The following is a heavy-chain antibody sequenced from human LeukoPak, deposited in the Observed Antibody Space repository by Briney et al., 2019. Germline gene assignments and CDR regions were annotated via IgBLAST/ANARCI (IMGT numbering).Heavy chain of an antibody. CDR1: GFTLSSYW. J-gene: IGHJ4*02. V-gene: IGHV3-7*01. CDR3: ARKAGQFDY. D-gene: IGHD1-14*01. Sequence: GGSLRLSCAASGFTLSSYWMSWVRQAPGKGLEWVANIKQDGSEKYYVDSVKGRFTISRDNAKNSLYLQMNSLRAEDTAVYYCARKAGQFDYWGQGTLVTVSS. CDR2: IKQDGSEK.